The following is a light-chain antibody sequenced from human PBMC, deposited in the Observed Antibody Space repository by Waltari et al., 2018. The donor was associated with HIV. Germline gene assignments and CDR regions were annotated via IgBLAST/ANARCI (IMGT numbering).Light chain of an antibody. J-gene: IGLJ1*01. Sequence: QSVLTQPPSVSGAPGQTVTISCTGSSSNIGAGYDVHWSHQLPGTVPKLLIYGKSNRPSGFPGQYSGSKSGTSASLAITGLQAEDDADYFCQSHDTSLSGPCVFGTGTKVTVL. CDR1: SSNIGAGYD. CDR3: QSHDTSLSGPCV. CDR2: GKS. V-gene: IGLV1-40*01.